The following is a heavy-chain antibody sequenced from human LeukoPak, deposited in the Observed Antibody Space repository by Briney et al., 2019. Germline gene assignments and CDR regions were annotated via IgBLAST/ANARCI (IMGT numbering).Heavy chain of an antibody. V-gene: IGHV4-34*01. Sequence: SETLSLTCAVYGGSFGGYYWSWIRQPPGKGLEWIGEINHSGSTNYNPSLKSRVTISVDTSKNQFSLKLSSVTAADTAVYYCARSRHELSDWGQGTLVTVSS. J-gene: IGHJ4*02. CDR3: ARSRHELSD. CDR2: INHSGST. D-gene: IGHD1-26*01. CDR1: GGSFGGYY.